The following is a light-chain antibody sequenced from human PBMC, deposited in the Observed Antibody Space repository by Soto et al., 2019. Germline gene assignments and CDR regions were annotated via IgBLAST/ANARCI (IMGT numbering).Light chain of an antibody. V-gene: IGKV3-20*01. CDR1: QFVASTY. Sequence: ETVLTQSPGTLSLSPGERVTLSCRASQFVASTYLAWYQQQPGQAPRLLIYRASSRADGIPDRFSGSGSGTDFTLTISRLEPEDFAVYYCQKYGGSPPVTFGQGTRLEI. CDR2: RAS. CDR3: QKYGGSPPVT. J-gene: IGKJ5*01.